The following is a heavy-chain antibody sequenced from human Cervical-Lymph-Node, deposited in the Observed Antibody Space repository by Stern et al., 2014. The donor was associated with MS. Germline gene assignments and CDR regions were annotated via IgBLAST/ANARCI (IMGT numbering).Heavy chain of an antibody. D-gene: IGHD4-11*01. J-gene: IGHJ6*02. Sequence: VQLVESGGGVVQPGRSLRLSCAASGFTFSPYTMHWVRQAPGKGLEWVAVISYDGSNKYYADSVKARFTISRDNSKNPLSLQMNSLRAEDTAVYSCARAGSNYGYYGRDVWGQGTTVTVSS. CDR3: ARAGSNYGYYGRDV. V-gene: IGHV3-30*14. CDR2: ISYDGSNK. CDR1: GFTFSPYT.